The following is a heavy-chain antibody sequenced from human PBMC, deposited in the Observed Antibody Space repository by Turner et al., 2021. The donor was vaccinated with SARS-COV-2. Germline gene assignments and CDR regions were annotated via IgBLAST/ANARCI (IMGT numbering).Heavy chain of an antibody. J-gene: IGHJ6*02. Sequence: QLQLQESGPGLVKTSETLSLTCTVSGGSISSSSYYWGWIRQPPGKGLEWIGSIYYSGSTYYNPSLKSRVTISVDTSKNQFSLKLSSVTAADTAVYYCATEMATISRYYYYGMDVWGQGTTVTVSS. CDR3: ATEMATISRYYYYGMDV. V-gene: IGHV4-39*02. CDR1: GGSISSSSYY. D-gene: IGHD5-12*01. CDR2: IYYSGST.